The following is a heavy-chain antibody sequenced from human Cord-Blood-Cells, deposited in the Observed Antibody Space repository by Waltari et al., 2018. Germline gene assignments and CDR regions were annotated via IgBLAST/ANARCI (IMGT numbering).Heavy chain of an antibody. D-gene: IGHD1-1*01. CDR3: ARAPVQLEPGNFDY. CDR1: GYTFTGYY. Sequence: QVQLVQSGAEVKKPGASVKVSCKASGYTFTGYYMHWGRQAPGQGLEWMGWINPNSGGTNDAQKFQGRVTMTRDTAISTAYMELSRLRSDDTAVYYCARAPVQLEPGNFDYWGQGTLVTVSS. J-gene: IGHJ4*02. CDR2: INPNSGGT. V-gene: IGHV1-2*02.